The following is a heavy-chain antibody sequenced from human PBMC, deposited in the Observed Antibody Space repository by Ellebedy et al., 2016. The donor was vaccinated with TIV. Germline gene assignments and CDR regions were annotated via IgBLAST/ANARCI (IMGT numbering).Heavy chain of an antibody. V-gene: IGHV4-4*07. CDR3: ARAKYSGSYSPYFDY. J-gene: IGHJ4*02. D-gene: IGHD1-26*01. CDR2: IYTSGST. Sequence: SETLSLXXTVSGGSISSYYWSWIRQPAGKGLEWIGRIYTSGSTNYNPSLKSRVTMSVDTSKNQFSLKLSSVTAADTAVYYCARAKYSGSYSPYFDYWGQGTLVTVSS. CDR1: GGSISSYY.